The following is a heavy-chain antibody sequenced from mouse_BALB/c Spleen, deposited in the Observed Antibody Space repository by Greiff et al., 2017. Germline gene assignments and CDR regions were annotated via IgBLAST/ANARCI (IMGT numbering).Heavy chain of an antibody. CDR3: AGTLTGAWFAY. CDR1: GYTFTNYW. D-gene: IGHD1-1*01. V-gene: IGHV1-63*02. CDR2: IYPGGGYT. J-gene: IGHJ3*01. Sequence: VQLQESGAELVRPGTSVKISCKASGYTFTNYWLGWVKQRPGHGLEWIGDIYPGGGYTNYNEKFKGKATLTADTSSSTAYMQLSSLTSEDSAVYFCAGTLTGAWFAYWGQGTLVTVSA.